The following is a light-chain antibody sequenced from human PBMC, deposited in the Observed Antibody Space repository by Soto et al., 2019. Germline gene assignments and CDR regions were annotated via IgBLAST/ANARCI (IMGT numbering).Light chain of an antibody. CDR2: AAS. J-gene: IGKJ4*01. V-gene: IGKV1-39*01. CDR3: QQSYSTPT. CDR1: QSISSY. Sequence: DIPMSQSPSSLAPYAGARATLACRASQSISSYLNWYQQKPGKAPKLLIYAASSLQSGVPSRFSGSGSGTDFTLTISSLQPEDFATYYCQQSYSTPTVGGGTKVDIK.